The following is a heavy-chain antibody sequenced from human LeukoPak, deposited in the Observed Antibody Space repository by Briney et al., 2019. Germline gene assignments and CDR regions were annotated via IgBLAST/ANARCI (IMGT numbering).Heavy chain of an antibody. CDR1: GFTFSSYN. Sequence: GGSLRLSCAASGFTFSSYNMNWVRQAPGKGLEWVSSITSGSSYIYYADSVKGRFTISRDNAKNSLYLQMNSLGAEDTAIYYCARDDGGNLNDAFDIWGQGTMVTVSS. V-gene: IGHV3-21*06. D-gene: IGHD4-23*01. CDR2: ITSGSSYI. J-gene: IGHJ3*02. CDR3: ARDDGGNLNDAFDI.